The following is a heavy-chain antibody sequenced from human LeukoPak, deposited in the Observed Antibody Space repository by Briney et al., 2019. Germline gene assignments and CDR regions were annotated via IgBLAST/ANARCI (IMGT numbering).Heavy chain of an antibody. J-gene: IGHJ6*03. CDR3: ARVASGGYYYYYMDV. CDR1: GYTFTSYD. V-gene: IGHV1-8*03. Sequence: GASVKVPCKASGYTFTSYDINWVRQATGQGLEWMGWMNPNSGNTGYAQKFQGRVTITRNTSISTAYMELSSLRSEDTAVYYCARVASGGYYYYYMDVWGKGTTVTVSS. D-gene: IGHD3-10*01. CDR2: MNPNSGNT.